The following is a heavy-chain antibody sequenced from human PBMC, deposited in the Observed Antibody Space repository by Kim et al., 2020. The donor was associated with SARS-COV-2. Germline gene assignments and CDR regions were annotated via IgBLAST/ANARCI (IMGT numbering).Heavy chain of an antibody. Sequence: GGSLRLSCAASGFTLSSYAMSWVRQAPGKGLEWVSAISGSGGSTYYADSVKGRFTISRDNSKNTLYLQMNSLRAEDTAVYYCAKDIVVVPAAAGSGAFDYWGQGTLVTVSS. J-gene: IGHJ4*02. CDR1: GFTLSSYA. V-gene: IGHV3-23*01. CDR3: AKDIVVVPAAAGSGAFDY. CDR2: ISGSGGST. D-gene: IGHD2-2*01.